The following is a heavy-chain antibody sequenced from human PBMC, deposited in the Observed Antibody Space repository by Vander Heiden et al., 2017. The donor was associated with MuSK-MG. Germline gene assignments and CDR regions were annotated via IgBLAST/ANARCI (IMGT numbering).Heavy chain of an antibody. J-gene: IGHJ4*02. D-gene: IGHD3-22*01. CDR1: GGSISRYY. V-gene: IGHV4-59*08. CDR3: ARRLRDDSSGPFDY. Sequence: QVQLQESGPGLVKPSETLSLPCTVSGGSISRYYWSWIRQPPGKGLEWIGYIYYSGSTNYNPSLKSRVTISVDTSKNQFSLKLSSVTAADTAVYYCARRLRDDSSGPFDYWGQGTLVTVSS. CDR2: IYYSGST.